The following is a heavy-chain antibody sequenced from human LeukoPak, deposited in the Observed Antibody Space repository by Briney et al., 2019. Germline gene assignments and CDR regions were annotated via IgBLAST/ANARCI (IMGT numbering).Heavy chain of an antibody. Sequence: GESLKISCKASGYSFTNYWIGWVRQMPGKGLEWMGIIYPDDSDIRYSPSFQGQVTISADKSINTAYLQWSSLKASDTAMYYCARDGYSGYDYPDYWGQGTLVTVSS. V-gene: IGHV5-51*01. J-gene: IGHJ4*02. D-gene: IGHD5-12*01. CDR2: IYPDDSDI. CDR1: GYSFTNYW. CDR3: ARDGYSGYDYPDY.